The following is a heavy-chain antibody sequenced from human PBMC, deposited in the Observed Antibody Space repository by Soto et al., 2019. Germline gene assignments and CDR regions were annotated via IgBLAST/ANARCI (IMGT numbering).Heavy chain of an antibody. V-gene: IGHV3-9*01. Sequence: GGSLRLSCAASGFTFDDYAMHWVRQAPGKGLEWVSGISWNSGSIGYADSVKGRFTISRDNAKNSLYLQMNSLRAEDTALYYCAKTWFGELRDAFDIWGQGTMVTVSS. D-gene: IGHD3-10*01. CDR2: ISWNSGSI. J-gene: IGHJ3*02. CDR3: AKTWFGELRDAFDI. CDR1: GFTFDDYA.